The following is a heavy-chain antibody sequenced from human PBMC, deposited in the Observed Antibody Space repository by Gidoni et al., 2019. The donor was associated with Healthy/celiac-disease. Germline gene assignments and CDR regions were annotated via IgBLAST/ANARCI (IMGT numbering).Heavy chain of an antibody. V-gene: IGHV1-2*02. CDR1: GYTFTGYY. CDR2: INPNSGGT. J-gene: IGHJ6*02. D-gene: IGHD3-22*01. CDR3: ARGVGYYDSSGPYYYYGMDV. Sequence: QVQLVQSGAEVKKPGASVKVSCTASGYTFTGYYMHWVRQAPGQGLEWMGWINPNSGGTNYAKKFQGRVTMNRDTSISTAYMELSRLRADDTAVYYCARGVGYYDSSGPYYYYGMDVWGQGTTVTVSS.